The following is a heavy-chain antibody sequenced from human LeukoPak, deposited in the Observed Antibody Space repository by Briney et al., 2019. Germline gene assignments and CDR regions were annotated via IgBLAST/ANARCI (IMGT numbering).Heavy chain of an antibody. V-gene: IGHV3-23*01. Sequence: GGSLRLSCAASGFTFSSYATSWVRQAPGKGLEWVSVISGSDGSTYYADSVKGRFTISRDNSKNTLFLQMNSLRAEDTAVYYCAKDGSGGLYYFDYWGQGTLVTVSS. CDR2: ISGSDGST. J-gene: IGHJ4*02. CDR3: AKDGSGGLYYFDY. CDR1: GFTFSSYA. D-gene: IGHD6-19*01.